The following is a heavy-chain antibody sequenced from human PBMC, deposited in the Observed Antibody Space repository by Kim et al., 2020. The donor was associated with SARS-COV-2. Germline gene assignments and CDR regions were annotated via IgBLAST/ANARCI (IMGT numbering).Heavy chain of an antibody. V-gene: IGHV3-23*01. CDR3: AKGGRSSSWYYNYLEY. J-gene: IGHJ4*01. D-gene: IGHD6-13*01. Sequence: GGSLRHSCAASGFTFGNSDMTWVRQAPGKGLEWVSVITFTGTNTYYADSVKGRFTISRDNFRNTLYLQMDNLGADDTAVYYCAKGGRSSSWYYNYLEYWG. CDR2: ITFTGTNT. CDR1: GFTFGNSD.